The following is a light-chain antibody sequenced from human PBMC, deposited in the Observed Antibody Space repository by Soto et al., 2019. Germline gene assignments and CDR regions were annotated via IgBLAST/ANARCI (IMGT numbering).Light chain of an antibody. J-gene: IGKJ4*01. Sequence: IVMKQSPATLALSPGERATLYCRASQSISGKLAWYQHRPGQSPRLLIYDASIRAAGIPARFSGSGSGTVFTLTISSLEPEDFAVYYCQQRSNWPGTFGGGTKVDIK. CDR1: QSISGK. CDR2: DAS. V-gene: IGKV3-11*01. CDR3: QQRSNWPGT.